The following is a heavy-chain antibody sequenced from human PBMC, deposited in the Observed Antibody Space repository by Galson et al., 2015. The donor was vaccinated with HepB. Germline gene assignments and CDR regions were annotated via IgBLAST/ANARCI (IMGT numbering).Heavy chain of an antibody. CDR2: ISSSSSYI. Sequence: SLRLSCAASGFTFSSYSMNWVRQASGKGLEWVSSISSSSSYIYYADSVKGRFTISRDNAKNSLYLQMNSLRAEDTAVYYCASHDTPPNDIVVVPAASDYWGQGTLVTVSS. D-gene: IGHD2-2*01. V-gene: IGHV3-21*01. CDR3: ASHDTPPNDIVVVPAASDY. J-gene: IGHJ4*02. CDR1: GFTFSSYS.